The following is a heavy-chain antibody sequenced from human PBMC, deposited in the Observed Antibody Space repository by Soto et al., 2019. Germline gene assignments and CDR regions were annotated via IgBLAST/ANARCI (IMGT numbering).Heavy chain of an antibody. J-gene: IGHJ5*02. CDR2: IYYSGTT. D-gene: IGHD3-16*01. CDR1: GGSTRSYY. Sequence: SVTLSLTCTVSGGSTRSYYWSWIRQPPGKGLEWIGYIYYSGTTNYNSSLKSRVTISVDTSKNQFSLKLSSVTAADTAVYYCAIYVTAGETAVWFVPWVQGTLVTVSS. CDR3: AIYVTAGETAVWFVP. V-gene: IGHV4-59*01.